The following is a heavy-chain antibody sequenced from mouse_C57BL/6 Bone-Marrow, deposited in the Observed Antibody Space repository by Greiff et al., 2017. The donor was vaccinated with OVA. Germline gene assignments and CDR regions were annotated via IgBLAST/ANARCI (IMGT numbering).Heavy chain of an antibody. Sequence: VQLVESGAELARPGASVKLSCKASGYTFTSYGISWVKQRTGQGLEWIGEIYPRSGNTYYNEKFKGKATLTADKSSSTAYMELRSLTSEDSAVYFCARSGIYDGYSDYWGQGTTLTVSS. CDR3: ARSGIYDGYSDY. CDR2: IYPRSGNT. V-gene: IGHV1-81*01. J-gene: IGHJ2*01. D-gene: IGHD2-3*01. CDR1: GYTFTSYG.